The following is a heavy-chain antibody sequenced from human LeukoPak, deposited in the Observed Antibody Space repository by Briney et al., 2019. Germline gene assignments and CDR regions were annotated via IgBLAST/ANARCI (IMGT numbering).Heavy chain of an antibody. D-gene: IGHD3-10*01. CDR3: ARVGDHYHWYLDL. Sequence: GESLKISCAASGSSVGSNYMNWVRQAPGKGLEWVSILYSGSTTYYTNSVKGRFTISRDNSRNTLYLHMTNLRVEDTAVYFCARVGDHYHWYLDLWGRGSLLTVSS. J-gene: IGHJ2*01. V-gene: IGHV3-53*01. CDR1: GSSVGSNY. CDR2: LYSGSTT.